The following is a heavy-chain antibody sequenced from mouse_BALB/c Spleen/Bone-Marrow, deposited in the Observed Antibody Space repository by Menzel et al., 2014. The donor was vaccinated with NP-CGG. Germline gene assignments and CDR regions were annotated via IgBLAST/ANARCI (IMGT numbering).Heavy chain of an antibody. V-gene: IGHV1-87*01. CDR3: ARAKRYGEMDY. D-gene: IGHD2-14*01. Sequence: VQLQQSGAELARPGASVKLSCKASGYTFTSYWMQWVKQRPGQGLEWIGAIYPGDGDTRFTQKFKGKATLTADKSSSTAYMQLSSLASEDSAVYYGARAKRYGEMDYWGQGTSVTVSS. CDR2: IYPGDGDT. J-gene: IGHJ4*01. CDR1: GYTFTSYW.